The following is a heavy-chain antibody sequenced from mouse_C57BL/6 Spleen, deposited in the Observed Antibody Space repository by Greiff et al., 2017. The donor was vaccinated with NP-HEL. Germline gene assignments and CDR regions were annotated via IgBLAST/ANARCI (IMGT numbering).Heavy chain of an antibody. D-gene: IGHD2-3*01. CDR1: GYTFTDYY. CDR2: IYPGSGNT. CDR3: ATDGSLDY. Sequence: VKLVESGAELVRPGASVKLSCKASGYTFTDYYINWVKQRPGQGLEWIARIYPGSGNTYYNEKFKGKATLTAEKSSSTAYMQLSSLTSEDSAVYFCATDGSLDYWGQGTTLTVSS. V-gene: IGHV1-76*01. J-gene: IGHJ2*01.